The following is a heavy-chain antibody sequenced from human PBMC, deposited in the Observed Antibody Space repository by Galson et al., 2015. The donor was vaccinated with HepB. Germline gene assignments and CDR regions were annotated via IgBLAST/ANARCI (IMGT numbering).Heavy chain of an antibody. CDR2: ISYDGRNK. V-gene: IGHV3-30*04. D-gene: IGHD6-19*01. CDR1: GFTFSSYA. Sequence: SLRLSCAASGFTFSSYAMHWVRRAPGKGLEWVALISYDGRNKHYVDSVKGRFTISRDNSKNTLYLQMNSLRAEDTAVYYCARDKVETVAGTGYFQHWGQGTLVTVSP. CDR3: ARDKVETVAGTGYFQH. J-gene: IGHJ1*01.